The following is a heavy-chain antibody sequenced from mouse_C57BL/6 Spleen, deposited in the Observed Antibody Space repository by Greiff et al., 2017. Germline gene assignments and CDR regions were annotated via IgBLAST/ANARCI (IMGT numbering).Heavy chain of an antibody. V-gene: IGHV1-82*01. CDR2: IYPGDGDT. Sequence: VQLQQSGPELVKPGASVKISCKASGYAFSSSWLNWVKQRPGKGLGWIGRIYPGDGDTNYNGKFKGKATLTADKSSSTAYMQLSSLTSEDSAVYFCARSYDYDGAWFAYWGQGTLVTVSA. D-gene: IGHD2-4*01. CDR1: GYAFSSSW. J-gene: IGHJ3*01. CDR3: ARSYDYDGAWFAY.